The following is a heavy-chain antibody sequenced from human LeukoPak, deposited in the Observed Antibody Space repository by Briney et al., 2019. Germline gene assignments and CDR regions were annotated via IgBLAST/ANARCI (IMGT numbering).Heavy chain of an antibody. CDR2: ITGSGDNT. D-gene: IGHD6-13*01. CDR1: RFTFSAYS. Sequence: GGSLRLSCAASRFTFSAYSITWDRQAPGKGLEWVPAITGSGDNTYYADSAKGQFTISRDNSKNTLYLQMSSLRAEDTAAYFCARGGILYGLGVWGQGTTVTVSS. J-gene: IGHJ6*02. V-gene: IGHV3-23*01. CDR3: ARGGILYGLGV.